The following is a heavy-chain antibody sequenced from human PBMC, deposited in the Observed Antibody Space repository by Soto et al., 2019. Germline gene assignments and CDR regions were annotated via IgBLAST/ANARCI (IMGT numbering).Heavy chain of an antibody. CDR1: GFTFSSYA. Sequence: EVQLLESGGGLVQPGGSLRLSCAASGFTFSSYAMSWVRQAPGKGLEWVSAISGSGGSTYYADSVKGRFTISRDNSKNTLYLQMNGLRAEDTAVYYCAAAVSGDWDYYYGMDVWGQGTTVTVSS. V-gene: IGHV3-23*01. CDR3: AAAVSGDWDYYYGMDV. D-gene: IGHD2-21*01. J-gene: IGHJ6*02. CDR2: ISGSGGST.